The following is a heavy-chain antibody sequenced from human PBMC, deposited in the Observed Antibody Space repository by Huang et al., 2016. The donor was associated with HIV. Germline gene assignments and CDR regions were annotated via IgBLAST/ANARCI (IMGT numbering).Heavy chain of an antibody. V-gene: IGHV4-39*01. Sequence: QLQLQESGPGLVKPSETLSLTCTVSGGSISSSDYYWAWIRQPPGKGLEWIGDIYYSGNIYQNPSLKSRVTISVDTYKNRFSLRLSSVTAADTAVYYCARRMYYDFWSGYSLSNFYYYMDVWGKGTTVTVSS. D-gene: IGHD3-3*01. CDR3: ARRMYYDFWSGYSLSNFYYYMDV. CDR2: IYYSGNI. J-gene: IGHJ6*03. CDR1: GGSISSSDYY.